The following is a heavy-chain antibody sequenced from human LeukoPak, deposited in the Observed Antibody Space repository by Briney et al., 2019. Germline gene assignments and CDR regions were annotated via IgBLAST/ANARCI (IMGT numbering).Heavy chain of an antibody. D-gene: IGHD4-23*01. CDR3: ARDRSTVDYYGLDV. V-gene: IGHV4-30-4*01. J-gene: IGHJ6*02. CDR1: GGSISSGHFY. Sequence: SETLFLTCTVSGGSISSGHFYWSWIRQPPEKGLEYIGYIYYNGITFYNPSLRSRITISIDTSKNQFSLKLNSVTAADTAVYYCARDRSTVDYYGLDVWGQGTTVIVSS. CDR2: IYYNGIT.